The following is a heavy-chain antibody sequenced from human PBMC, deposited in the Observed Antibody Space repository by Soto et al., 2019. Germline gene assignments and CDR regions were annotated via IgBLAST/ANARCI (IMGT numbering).Heavy chain of an antibody. J-gene: IGHJ4*02. CDR2: INAGNGNT. V-gene: IGHV1-3*01. D-gene: IGHD3-3*01. CDR1: GYTFTSYA. CDR3: ARDPRFWSGPYDY. Sequence: VASVKVSCKASGYTFTSYAMHWVRQAPGQRLEWMGWINAGNGNTKYSQKFQGRVTITRDTSASTAYMELSSLRSEDTAVYYCARDPRFWSGPYDYWGQGTLVTVSS.